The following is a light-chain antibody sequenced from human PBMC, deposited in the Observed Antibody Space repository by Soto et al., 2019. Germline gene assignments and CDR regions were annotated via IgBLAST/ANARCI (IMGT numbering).Light chain of an antibody. CDR2: GAS. J-gene: IGKJ1*01. CDR3: QQYNNWPGT. Sequence: EIVITQSPATLSVSPGERATLSCRASQSVSSNLAWHQQKPGQAPRLLIYGASTRATGIPARFSGSGSGTEFTLTISSLQSEDFAVYYCQQYNNWPGTFGQGTKVDIK. V-gene: IGKV3-15*01. CDR1: QSVSSN.